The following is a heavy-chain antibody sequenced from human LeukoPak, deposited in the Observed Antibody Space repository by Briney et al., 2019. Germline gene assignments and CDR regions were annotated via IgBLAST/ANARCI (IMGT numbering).Heavy chain of an antibody. CDR1: GFTFNDFV. CDR3: AKSGLGDHGIFTGRGSPYYYYYLDV. V-gene: IGHV3-43*02. J-gene: IGHJ6*03. CDR2: ISGDGGTT. D-gene: IGHD2-21*02. Sequence: KTGGSLRLSCTASGFTFNDFVMQWVRQVPGKSLEWVALISGDGGTTDYASSVEGRFTISRDNTQKSLFLEMNNLGTEDTALYCCAKSGLGDHGIFTGRGSPYYYYYLDVWGKGTTVIVS.